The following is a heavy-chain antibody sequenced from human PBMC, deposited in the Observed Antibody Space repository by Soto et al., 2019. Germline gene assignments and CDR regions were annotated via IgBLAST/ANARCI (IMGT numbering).Heavy chain of an antibody. CDR2: IIPIFGTA. CDR1: GGTFSSYA. J-gene: IGHJ5*02. CDR3: ARDRGPSSGYYPYWFDP. V-gene: IGHV1-69*12. D-gene: IGHD3-22*01. Sequence: QVQLVQSGAAVKKPGSSVKVSCKASGGTFSSYAISWVRQAPGHGLECMGEIIPIFGTANYAQKFQGRVTSTADESTSTAYMELSSLRSEDTTVYYCARDRGPSSGYYPYWFDPWGQGTLVTVSS.